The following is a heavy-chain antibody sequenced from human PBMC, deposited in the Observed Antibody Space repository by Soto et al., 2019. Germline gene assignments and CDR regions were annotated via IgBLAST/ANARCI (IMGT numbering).Heavy chain of an antibody. D-gene: IGHD2-8*01. CDR3: ARDRCTNGVCYAPSDY. CDR1: GFTFSTYA. CDR2: ISSNGRST. Sequence: GGSLRLSCAASGFTFSTYAMHWVRQAPGKGLEYVSAISSNGRSTYYANSVKGRFTISRDNSKNTLYLQMDSLRAEDMAVYYCARDRCTNGVCYAPSDYWGQGTLVTVSS. V-gene: IGHV3-64*01. J-gene: IGHJ4*02.